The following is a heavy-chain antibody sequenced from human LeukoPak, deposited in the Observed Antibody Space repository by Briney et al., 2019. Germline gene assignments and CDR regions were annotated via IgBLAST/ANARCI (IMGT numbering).Heavy chain of an antibody. V-gene: IGHV1-69*04. CDR2: IIPILGIA. Sequence: SVKVSCKASGGTFSSYAISWVRQAPGQGLEWMGRIIPILGIANYAQKFQGRVTITADKSTSTAHMELSSLRSEDTAVYYCATQWAGVTGRNYYGMDVWGQGTTVTVSS. D-gene: IGHD7-27*01. CDR1: GGTFSSYA. J-gene: IGHJ6*02. CDR3: ATQWAGVTGRNYYGMDV.